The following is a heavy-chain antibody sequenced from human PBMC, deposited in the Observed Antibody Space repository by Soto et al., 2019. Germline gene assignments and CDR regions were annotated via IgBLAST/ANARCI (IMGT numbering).Heavy chain of an antibody. CDR3: ARDQRYFDWSPLNYYGMDV. CDR1: GGSISSGDSY. Sequence: SATLSLTCTVSGGSISSGDSYWSWIRQPPGKGLEWIGYIYYSGSTYYNPSLKSRVTISVDTSKNQFSLKLSSVTAADTAVYYCARDQRYFDWSPLNYYGMDVWGQGTTVT. V-gene: IGHV4-30-4*01. J-gene: IGHJ6*02. D-gene: IGHD3-9*01. CDR2: IYYSGST.